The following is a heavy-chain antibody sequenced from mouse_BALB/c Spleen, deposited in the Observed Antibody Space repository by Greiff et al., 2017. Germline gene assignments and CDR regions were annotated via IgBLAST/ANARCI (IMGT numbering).Heavy chain of an antibody. V-gene: IGHV1-69*02. D-gene: IGHD4-1*01. Sequence: QVQLQQPGAELVKPGAPVKLSCKASGYTFTSYWMNWVKQRPGRGLEWIGRIDPSDSETHYNQKFKDKATLTVDKSSSTAYIQLSSLTSEDSAVYYCARSGLGPMDYWGQGTSVTVSS. J-gene: IGHJ4*01. CDR3: ARSGLGPMDY. CDR1: GYTFTSYW. CDR2: IDPSDSET.